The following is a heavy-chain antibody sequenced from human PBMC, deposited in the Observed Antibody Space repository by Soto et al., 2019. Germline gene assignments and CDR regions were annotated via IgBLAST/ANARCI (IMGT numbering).Heavy chain of an antibody. D-gene: IGHD3-3*01. CDR3: ARTSGYYFYDY. CDR2: INAGNGNT. Sequence: QVQLVQSGAEVKKPGASVKVSCKTSGYTFTSYAMYWVRQAPGQRLEWMGWINAGNGNTKYSQKFQGRVTITRDTSASTAYMELSSLRSEDTAVYYCARTSGYYFYDYWGQGTLVTVSS. CDR1: GYTFTSYA. V-gene: IGHV1-3*01. J-gene: IGHJ4*02.